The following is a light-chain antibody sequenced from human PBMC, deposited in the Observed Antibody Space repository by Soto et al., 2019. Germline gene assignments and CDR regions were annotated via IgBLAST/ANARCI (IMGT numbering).Light chain of an antibody. Sequence: DIQMTQSPSSLSSSVGDAVSLTCRASRSISNYLNWYQQKPGRAPKLLISGASSLQRGVPSRFSGSGSGTTFSLTITSLQPDDFAIYFCQQSYTAPYTFGPGNKGEIK. CDR2: GAS. V-gene: IGKV1-39*01. CDR1: RSISNY. CDR3: QQSYTAPYT. J-gene: IGKJ3*01.